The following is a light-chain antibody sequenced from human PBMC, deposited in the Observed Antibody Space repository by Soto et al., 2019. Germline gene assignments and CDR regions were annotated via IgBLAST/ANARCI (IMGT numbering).Light chain of an antibody. V-gene: IGKV1-5*01. J-gene: IGKJ1*01. CDR3: QQYKSHPVT. CDR1: QTVERW. Sequence: DIQMTQSPSTLSASVGDRVTITCRASQTVERWLAWYQQKPGKAPNLLVSDVSSLESGVPSRFSGSGSGTDFTLTISSLQPEDFVTYYCQQYKSHPVTFGQGTKVDIK. CDR2: DVS.